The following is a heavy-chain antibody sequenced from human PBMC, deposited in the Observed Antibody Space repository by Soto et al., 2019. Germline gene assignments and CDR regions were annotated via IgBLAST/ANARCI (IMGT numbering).Heavy chain of an antibody. D-gene: IGHD5-12*01. CDR1: GGSISYYY. Sequence: SETLSLTCTVSGGSISYYYWGWIRQPPGKGLEWIGSIYYSGNTHYNPSLKSRVTISVDTSMNQFSLSLDSVTAVDSAVYYCVRGGYVHAFDYWGQGALVTVSS. CDR3: VRGGYVHAFDY. CDR2: IYYSGNT. V-gene: IGHV4-59*01. J-gene: IGHJ4*02.